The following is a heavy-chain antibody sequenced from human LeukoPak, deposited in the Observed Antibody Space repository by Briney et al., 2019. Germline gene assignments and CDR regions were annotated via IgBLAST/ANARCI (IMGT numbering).Heavy chain of an antibody. CDR2: ISAYNGNT. CDR1: GYTFTSYG. Sequence: ASVKVSCKASGYTFTSYGISWVRQAPGQGLEWMGWISAYNGNTNYAQKLQGRVTMTTDTSTSTAYMELRSLRSDDTAVYYCAREGPSGGHVAAAINYWGQGTLVTVSS. D-gene: IGHD6-13*01. CDR3: AREGPSGGHVAAAINY. V-gene: IGHV1-18*01. J-gene: IGHJ4*02.